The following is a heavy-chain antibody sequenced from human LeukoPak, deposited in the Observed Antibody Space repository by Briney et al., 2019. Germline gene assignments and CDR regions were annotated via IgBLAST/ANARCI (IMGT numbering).Heavy chain of an antibody. V-gene: IGHV3-7*03. CDR2: IKQDGSDK. CDR3: AKHGSVAGTTNFDY. J-gene: IGHJ4*02. CDR1: GFTFSTNW. D-gene: IGHD6-19*01. Sequence: PGGSLRLSCAASGFTFSTNWMTWVRQAPGRGLEWVANIKQDGSDKYYADSVKGRFTISRDNSKNTLYLQMNSLRAEDTAVYYCAKHGSVAGTTNFDYWGQGTLVTVSS.